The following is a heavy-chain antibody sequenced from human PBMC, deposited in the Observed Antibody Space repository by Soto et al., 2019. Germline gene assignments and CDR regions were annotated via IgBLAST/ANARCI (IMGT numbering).Heavy chain of an antibody. D-gene: IGHD6-19*01. J-gene: IGHJ3*01. CDR3: ANDRLRAGGLVRIPVDAFDF. CDR1: GSRFSSFG. Sequence: GGSLRLSCEPSGSRFSSFGMHWVRQAPGKGLDWVGVMSNEGSKKFYADSVKGRFIISRDNLKNTLYLNMFSLRIEDTVVYYCANDRLRAGGLVRIPVDAFDFWGRGTMVTVSS. V-gene: IGHV3-30*18. CDR2: MSNEGSKK.